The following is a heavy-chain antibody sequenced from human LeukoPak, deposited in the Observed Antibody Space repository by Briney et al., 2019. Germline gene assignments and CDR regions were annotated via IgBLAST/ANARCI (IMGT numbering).Heavy chain of an antibody. V-gene: IGHV3-11*04. CDR2: ISSSGSTI. CDR3: AREGADSSGGETAALAPTDYYYYYYMDV. D-gene: IGHD6-19*01. Sequence: GGSLRLSCAASGFTFSDYYMSWIRQAPGKGLEWVSYISSSGSTIYYADSVKGRFTISRDNAKNSLYLQMNSLRAEDTAVYYCAREGADSSGGETAALAPTDYYYYYYMDVWGKGTTVTVSS. CDR1: GFTFSDYY. J-gene: IGHJ6*03.